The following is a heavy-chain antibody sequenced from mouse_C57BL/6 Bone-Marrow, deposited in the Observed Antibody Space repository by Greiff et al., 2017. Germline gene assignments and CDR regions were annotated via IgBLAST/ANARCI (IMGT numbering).Heavy chain of an antibody. CDR1: GFSLTSYG. Sequence: VQLQESGPGLVQPSQSLSITCTVSGFSLTSYGVHWVRQSPGKGLEWLGVICRGGSTDYNAAFMSRLSITQDNSKSQVFFKMSSLQADDTAIYYCAKFDGYPYAMDYWGQGTSVTVSS. V-gene: IGHV2-5*01. D-gene: IGHD2-3*01. J-gene: IGHJ4*01. CDR2: ICRGGST. CDR3: AKFDGYPYAMDY.